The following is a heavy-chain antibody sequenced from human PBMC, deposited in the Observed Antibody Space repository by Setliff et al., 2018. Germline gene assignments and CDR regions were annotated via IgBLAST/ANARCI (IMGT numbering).Heavy chain of an antibody. V-gene: IGHV4-39*07. CDR2: IYYSGST. CDR3: ARAISGWYSAHYYYMDV. Sequence: LSLTCTVSGGSISSSSYYWGWIRQPPGKGLEWIGSIYYSGSTYYNPSLKSRVTISVDTSKNQFSLKLSSVTAADTAVYYCARAISGWYSAHYYYMDVWGKGTTVTVSS. D-gene: IGHD6-19*01. J-gene: IGHJ6*03. CDR1: GGSISSSSYY.